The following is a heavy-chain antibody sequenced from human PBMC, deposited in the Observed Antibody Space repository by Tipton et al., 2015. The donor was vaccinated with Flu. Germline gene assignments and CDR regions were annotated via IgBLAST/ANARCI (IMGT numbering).Heavy chain of an antibody. Sequence: LRLSCSVSGDSIASDYYWGWIRQPPGKGLEWIANIHHSGTTYFNPSLRSRVSIIRDKSKNQFSLKLSFVAAADTAVYYCARRDYSNYVSVPKNWFDPWGQGTLVTVSS. J-gene: IGHJ5*02. V-gene: IGHV4-38-2*01. CDR3: ARRDYSNYVSVPKNWFDP. CDR1: GDSIASDYY. CDR2: IHHSGTT. D-gene: IGHD4-11*01.